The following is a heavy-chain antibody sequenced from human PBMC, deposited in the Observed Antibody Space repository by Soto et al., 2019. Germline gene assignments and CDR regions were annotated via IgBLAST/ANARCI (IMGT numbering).Heavy chain of an antibody. J-gene: IGHJ4*02. V-gene: IGHV3-15*07. Sequence: PGGSLRLSCAASGFTFSNAWMNWVRQAPGKGLEWVGRIKSKTDGGTTDYAAPVKGRFTISRDDSKNTLYLQMNSLKTEDTAVYYCTTVPAYYDILTGYYRTFDYWGQGTLVTVSS. D-gene: IGHD3-9*01. CDR3: TTVPAYYDILTGYYRTFDY. CDR1: GFTFSNAW. CDR2: IKSKTDGGTT.